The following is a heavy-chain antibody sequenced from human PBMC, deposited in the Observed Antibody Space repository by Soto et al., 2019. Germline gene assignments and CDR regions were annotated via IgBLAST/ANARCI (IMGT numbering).Heavy chain of an antibody. CDR3: VRMSTAVSNAFDI. D-gene: IGHD6-19*01. CDR1: GFSFSDHY. CDR2: SRNRPKKYTT. Sequence: EVKVVESGGGLVQPGGSLRLSCAGSGFSFSDHYMDWVRQAPGKGLEWVGRSRNRPKKYTTEYAASVKGRFTISRDDSKYSLYLQMNSLKTEDTAIYYCVRMSTAVSNAFDIWGQGTMVTVSS. V-gene: IGHV3-72*01. J-gene: IGHJ3*02.